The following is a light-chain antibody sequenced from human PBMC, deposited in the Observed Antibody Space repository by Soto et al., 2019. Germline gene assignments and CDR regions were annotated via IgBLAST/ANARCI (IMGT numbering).Light chain of an antibody. CDR2: EVS. Sequence: QSVLTQPASVSGSPGQSITISCTGTSSDVGGYNYVSWYQQHPGEAPKLIIYEVSNRPSGVSYRFSGSKSGNTASLTISGLQAEDEAEYYCSSYTSSSTPYVFGAGTKVTVL. V-gene: IGLV2-14*01. CDR1: SSDVGGYNY. CDR3: SSYTSSSTPYV. J-gene: IGLJ1*01.